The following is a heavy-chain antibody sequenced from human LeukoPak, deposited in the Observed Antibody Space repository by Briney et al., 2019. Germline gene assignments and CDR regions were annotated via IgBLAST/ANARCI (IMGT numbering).Heavy chain of an antibody. CDR1: GGSFSGYY. V-gene: IGHV4-34*01. CDR2: INHSGST. D-gene: IGHD2-15*01. J-gene: IGHJ4*02. Sequence: PSETLSLTCAVYGGSFSGYYWSWIRQPPGKGLEWIGEINHSGSTNYNPSLKSRVTISVDTSKNQFSLKLSSVTAADTAVYYCVRGRYCSGGSCYRGTFDYWGQGTLVTVSS. CDR3: VRGRYCSGGSCYRGTFDY.